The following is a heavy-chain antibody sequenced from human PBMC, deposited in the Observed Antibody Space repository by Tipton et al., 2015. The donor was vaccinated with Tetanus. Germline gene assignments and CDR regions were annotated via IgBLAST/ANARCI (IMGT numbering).Heavy chain of an antibody. CDR3: AREADCSGGSCFSGDFDN. J-gene: IGHJ4*02. D-gene: IGHD2-15*01. CDR2: IRYDSSSM. CDR1: GFTFSGYS. V-gene: IGHV3-48*01. Sequence: CAASGFTFSGYSMNWVRQAPGKGLEWISYIRYDSSSMYYADSVKGRFTISRDNSKNTLYLQMNSLRAEDTAVYYCAREADCSGGSCFSGDFDNWGQGTQVTVSS.